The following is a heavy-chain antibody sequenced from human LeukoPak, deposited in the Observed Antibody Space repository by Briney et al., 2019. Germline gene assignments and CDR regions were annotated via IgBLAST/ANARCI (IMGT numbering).Heavy chain of an antibody. J-gene: IGHJ3*02. CDR2: IYHSGST. CDR1: SYSISSGYY. Sequence: PSETLSLTCDVSSYSISSGYYWGWIRQPPGKGLEWIGSIYHSGSTYYNPSLKSRVTISVDTSKNQFSLKLSSVTAADTAVYYCARDPPGPAYYYDQIEDAFDIWGQGTMVTVSS. V-gene: IGHV4-38-2*02. CDR3: ARDPPGPAYYYDQIEDAFDI. D-gene: IGHD3-22*01.